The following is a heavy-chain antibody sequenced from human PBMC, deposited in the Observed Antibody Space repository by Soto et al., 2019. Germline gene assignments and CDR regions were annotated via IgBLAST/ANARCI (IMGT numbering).Heavy chain of an antibody. CDR2: ISAYNGNT. CDR3: ASNQKPYNWFDP. CDR1: GYTFTSYG. J-gene: IGHJ5*02. V-gene: IGHV1-18*01. Sequence: QVQLVQSGAEVKKPGASVKVSCKASGYTFTSYGISWVRQAPGQGLEWMGWISAYNGNTNYARELQGRVTMTTDTSTSTAYMELRSLRTDDTAVYYCASNQKPYNWFDPWGQVTLVTVSS. D-gene: IGHD2-2*01.